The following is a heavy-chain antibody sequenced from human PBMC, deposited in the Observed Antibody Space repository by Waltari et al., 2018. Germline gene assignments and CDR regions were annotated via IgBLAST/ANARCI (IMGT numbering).Heavy chain of an antibody. CDR3: ARPSLGQYYYHGMDV. V-gene: IGHV1-18*01. CDR2: GSRYNGST. Sequence: QVHLVQSGTELRRPGASVKVTSTASGHIFSKNAISWVRQAPGQGREWMGWGSRYNGSTNYAQRSQGGGPITSEPSTNAADMVLSSLRSDVTAGYYRARPSLGQYYYHGMDVWGLGTAVTVSS. J-gene: IGHJ6*02. D-gene: IGHD1-26*01. CDR1: GHIFSKNA.